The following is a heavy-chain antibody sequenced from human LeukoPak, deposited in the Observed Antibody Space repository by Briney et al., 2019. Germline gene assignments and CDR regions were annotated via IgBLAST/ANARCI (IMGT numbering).Heavy chain of an antibody. D-gene: IGHD1-26*01. Sequence: GASVKVSCKASGYTFTSHDINWVRQATGQGLEWMGWMNPNSGNTGYAQKFQGRVTMTRNTSISTAYMELSSLRSEDTAVYYCARGFFWYSGSYYGQGYYFDYWGQGTLVTVSS. J-gene: IGHJ4*02. CDR1: GYTFTSHD. CDR3: ARGFFWYSGSYYGQGYYFDY. V-gene: IGHV1-8*01. CDR2: MNPNSGNT.